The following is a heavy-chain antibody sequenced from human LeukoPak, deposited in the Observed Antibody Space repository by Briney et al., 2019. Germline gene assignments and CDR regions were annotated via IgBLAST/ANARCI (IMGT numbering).Heavy chain of an antibody. CDR1: GGSFSDYY. D-gene: IGHD1-20*01. V-gene: IGHV4-34*01. CDR3: ARGGGYKWNYNNFFDP. Sequence: PSETLSLTCAVYGGSFSDYYWSWIRQPAGKGLEWIGEINSSGNTNYNPSLKSRITISEDMSKNQFSLKLRSVTAADTAVYYCARGGGYKWNYNNFFDPWGQGTLVTVSS. J-gene: IGHJ5*02. CDR2: INSSGNT.